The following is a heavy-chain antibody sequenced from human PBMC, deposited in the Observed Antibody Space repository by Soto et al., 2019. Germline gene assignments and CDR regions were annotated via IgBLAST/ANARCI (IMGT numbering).Heavy chain of an antibody. D-gene: IGHD2-15*01. CDR1: GFTFSSYA. CDR3: AKDGEVVVVAATLNSYYYGMDV. J-gene: IGHJ6*02. CDR2: ISGSGGST. V-gene: IGHV3-23*01. Sequence: GGSLRLSCAASGFTFSSYAMSWVRQAPGKGLEWVSAISGSGGSTYYADSVKGRFTISRDNSENTLYLQMNSLRAEDTAVYYCAKDGEVVVVAATLNSYYYGMDVWGQGTTVTVSS.